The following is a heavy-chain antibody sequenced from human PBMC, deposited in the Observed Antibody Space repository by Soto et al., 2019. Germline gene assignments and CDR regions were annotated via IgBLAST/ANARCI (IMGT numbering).Heavy chain of an antibody. Sequence: QVQLVQSGAEVKKPGASVKVSCKASGYTFTSYAMHWVRQAPGQRLEWMGWINAGNGNTKYSQKFQGRVTITRDTSASTAYMELSSLRSEDTAVYYCVRDRAYDFWSGYSPEFDYWGQGTLVTVSS. V-gene: IGHV1-3*01. D-gene: IGHD3-3*01. CDR3: VRDRAYDFWSGYSPEFDY. J-gene: IGHJ4*02. CDR1: GYTFTSYA. CDR2: INAGNGNT.